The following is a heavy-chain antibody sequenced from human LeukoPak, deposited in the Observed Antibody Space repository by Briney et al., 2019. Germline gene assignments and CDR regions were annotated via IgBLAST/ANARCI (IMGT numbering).Heavy chain of an antibody. V-gene: IGHV4-39*01. CDR2: IYYSGST. CDR1: GGSISSSGYY. D-gene: IGHD1-26*01. Sequence: SETLSPTCTVSGGSISSSGYYWRWIRQPPGKGLDWIASIYYSGSTYYNPSLKSRVTISVATSKNQLSLKLSSLTAAYTALYYRARHEYSGSYYGLSWFDPWGQGTLVTVSS. J-gene: IGHJ5*02. CDR3: ARHEYSGSYYGLSWFDP.